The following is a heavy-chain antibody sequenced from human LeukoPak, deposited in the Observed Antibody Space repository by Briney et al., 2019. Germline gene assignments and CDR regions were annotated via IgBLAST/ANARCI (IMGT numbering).Heavy chain of an antibody. J-gene: IGHJ4*02. Sequence: PGGSLRLSCAASGFTFSSYAMSWVRQALGKGLEWVSAISGSGGSTYYADSVKGRFTISRDNSKNTLYLQMNSLRAEDTAVYYCAKDRQWLVGYFDYWGQGTLVTVSS. CDR3: AKDRQWLVGYFDY. CDR2: ISGSGGST. V-gene: IGHV3-23*01. D-gene: IGHD6-19*01. CDR1: GFTFSSYA.